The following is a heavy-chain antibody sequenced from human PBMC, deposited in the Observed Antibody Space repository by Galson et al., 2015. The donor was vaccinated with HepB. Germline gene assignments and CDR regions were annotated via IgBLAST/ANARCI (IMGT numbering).Heavy chain of an antibody. J-gene: IGHJ6*02. CDR2: ISYDGSNR. CDR3: AKDGGSGNYWPDYYYYGMAV. Sequence: SLRLSCAASGFTFSSYGMHWVRQAPGKGLEWAAVISYDGSNRYYADSVKGRFTISRDKFENTVYLQMNSLRAEDTAVYYCAKDGGSGNYWPDYYYYGMAVWGQGTTVTVSS. D-gene: IGHD3-10*01. V-gene: IGHV3-30*18. CDR1: GFTFSSYG.